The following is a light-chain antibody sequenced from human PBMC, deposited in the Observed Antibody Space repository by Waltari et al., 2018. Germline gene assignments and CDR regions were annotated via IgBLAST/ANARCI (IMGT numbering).Light chain of an antibody. CDR3: NSFTSRTTYV. V-gene: IGLV2-14*01. J-gene: IGLJ1*01. CDR2: GVS. CDR1: SSDIGAYNY. Sequence: QSALTQPASVSGSPGQSITISCTGTSSDIGAYNYVSWYQQHPGKAPKVMIYGVSNRPSGVSKRFPGSKSGNTASLTISGLQAEDEADYYCNSFTSRTTYVFGTGTKVTVL.